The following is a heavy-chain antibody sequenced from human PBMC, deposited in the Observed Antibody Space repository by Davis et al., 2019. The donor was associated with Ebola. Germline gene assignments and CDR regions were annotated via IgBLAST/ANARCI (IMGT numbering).Heavy chain of an antibody. D-gene: IGHD3-22*01. CDR2: TYYKSKWYN. V-gene: IGHV6-1*01. Sequence: HSQTLSLTRAISGDSVSSAGWNWIRHSPSRGLEWLGRTYYKSKWYNDYAVSVKSRITIHPDTSKNQFSLQLNSVTPEDTALYYCARGWLRGGMDVWGEGTTVTV. J-gene: IGHJ6*02. CDR3: ARGWLRGGMDV. CDR1: GDSVSSAG.